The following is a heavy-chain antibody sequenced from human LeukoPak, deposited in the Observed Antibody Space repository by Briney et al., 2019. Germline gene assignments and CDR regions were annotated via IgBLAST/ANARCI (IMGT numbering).Heavy chain of an antibody. CDR3: ARDPRGYERAFDI. J-gene: IGHJ3*02. D-gene: IGHD5-12*01. V-gene: IGHV3-53*01. CDR1: GFTVSSNY. CDR2: IYSGGST. Sequence: GGSLRLSCATSGFTVSSNYMSWVRQAPGKGLEWVSVIYSGGSTYYADSVKGRFTISRDNSKNTLYLQMNSLRAEDTAVYYCARDPRGYERAFDIWGQGTMVTVSS.